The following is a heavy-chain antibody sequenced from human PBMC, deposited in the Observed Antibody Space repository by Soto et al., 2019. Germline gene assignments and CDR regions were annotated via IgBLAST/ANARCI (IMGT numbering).Heavy chain of an antibody. D-gene: IGHD1-26*01. CDR2: ISAYNGNT. Sequence: QVQLEQSGAEVKKPGASVKVSCKASGYTFTSYGISWVRQAPEQGLEWMGRISAYNGNTNDAQKLQGRVTLTTDTSTSTAYMELRSLRSNDTAVYYCARVVGALGHWFDPWGQGTLVTVSS. CDR3: ARVVGALGHWFDP. V-gene: IGHV1-18*01. J-gene: IGHJ5*02. CDR1: GYTFTSYG.